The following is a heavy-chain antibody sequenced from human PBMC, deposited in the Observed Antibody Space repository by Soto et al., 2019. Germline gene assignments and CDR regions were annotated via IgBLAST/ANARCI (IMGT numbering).Heavy chain of an antibody. CDR2: IYYSGST. CDR3: ARTLPPKLRFLEWSDQYYYYYYGMDV. J-gene: IGHJ6*02. CDR1: GGSISSGDYY. V-gene: IGHV4-30-4*01. D-gene: IGHD3-3*01. Sequence: SETLSLTCTVSGGSISSGDYYWSWIRQPPGKGLEWIGYIYYSGSTYYNPSLKSRVTISVDTSKNQFSLKLSSVTAADTAVYYCARTLPPKLRFLEWSDQYYYYYYGMDVWGQGTTVTVSS.